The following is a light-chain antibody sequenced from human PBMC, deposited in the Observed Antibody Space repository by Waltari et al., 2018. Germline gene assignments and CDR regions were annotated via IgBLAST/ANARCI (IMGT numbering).Light chain of an antibody. CDR2: DAS. Sequence: DIQMTQSPSSVSASVGDRVTITCRASRDISRWLAWYQQKPGKAPKFLIYDASTLASGVPSRFRGSGSGREFTLTITRLQPEDFSTYYCQQGNDFPLTFGGGTKVEMK. CDR1: RDISRW. J-gene: IGKJ4*01. V-gene: IGKV1-12*01. CDR3: QQGNDFPLT.